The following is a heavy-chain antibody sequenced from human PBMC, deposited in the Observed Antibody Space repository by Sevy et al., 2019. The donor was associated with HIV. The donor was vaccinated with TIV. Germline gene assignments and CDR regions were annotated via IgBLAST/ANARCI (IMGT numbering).Heavy chain of an antibody. CDR2: IYYSGST. Sequence: SETLSLTCTVFGGSISSYYWNWIRQPPGKGLEWIGYIYYSGSTNYNPSLKSRFTISLDMSKNQFPLKLSSVTAADTAVYYCARESPLGVEWELSRPQNWFDPWGQGTLVTVSS. CDR3: ARESPLGVEWELSRPQNWFDP. J-gene: IGHJ5*02. CDR1: GGSISSYY. V-gene: IGHV4-59*01. D-gene: IGHD1-26*01.